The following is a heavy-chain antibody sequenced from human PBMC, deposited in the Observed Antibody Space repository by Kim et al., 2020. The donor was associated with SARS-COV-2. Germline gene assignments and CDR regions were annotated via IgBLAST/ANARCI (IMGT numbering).Heavy chain of an antibody. CDR3: ARAPYSGNWDYYFYYGMDV. J-gene: IGHJ6*02. V-gene: IGHV4-59*01. Sequence: SRVTISVDTSKNQFSLKLSSVTAADTAVYYCARAPYSGNWDYYFYYGMDVWGQGTTVTVSS. D-gene: IGHD4-4*01.